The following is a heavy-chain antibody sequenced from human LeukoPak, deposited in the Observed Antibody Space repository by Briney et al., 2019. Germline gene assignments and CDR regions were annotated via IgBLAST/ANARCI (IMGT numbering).Heavy chain of an antibody. CDR2: IYYSGST. CDR1: GGSINRYY. CDR3: ARIWSGYPTKFDP. J-gene: IGHJ5*02. Sequence: PSETLTLTCTVSGGSINRYYWSWIRQPPGKGLEWIGYIYYSGSTNYNPSLKSRVTISVDTSKNQFSLKLSSVTAADTAVYYCARIWSGYPTKFDPWGQGTLVTVSS. V-gene: IGHV4-59*01. D-gene: IGHD3-3*01.